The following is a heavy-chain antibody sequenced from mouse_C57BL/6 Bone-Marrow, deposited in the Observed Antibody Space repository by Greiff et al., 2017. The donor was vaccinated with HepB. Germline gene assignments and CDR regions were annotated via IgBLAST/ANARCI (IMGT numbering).Heavy chain of an antibody. D-gene: IGHD1-1*01. Sequence: EVKLVESGGGLVKPGGSLKLSCAASGFTFSSYAMSWVRQTPEKRLEWVATISDGGSYTYYPDNVKGRFTISRDNAKNKLYLQMSHLKSEDTAMYYCARDGATVYYYAMDYWGQGTSVTVSS. V-gene: IGHV5-4*01. J-gene: IGHJ4*01. CDR2: ISDGGSYT. CDR3: ARDGATVYYYAMDY. CDR1: GFTFSSYA.